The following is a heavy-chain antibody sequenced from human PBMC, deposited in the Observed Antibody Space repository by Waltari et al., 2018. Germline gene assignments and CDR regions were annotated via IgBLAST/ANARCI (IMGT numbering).Heavy chain of an antibody. CDR1: GGSITMGTYS. Sequence: QVQLQESGPGLVKPSQTLSLTCTVSGGSITMGTYSRRWIGRPAGKGLEWIGYIYTSGSTNYNPSLKSRVTISVDTSKNQFSLKLSSVTAADTAVYYCARSTAIGGDCYSVDYWGQGTLVTVSS. CDR3: ARSTAIGGDCYSVDY. J-gene: IGHJ4*02. CDR2: IYTSGST. D-gene: IGHD2-21*01. V-gene: IGHV4-61*09.